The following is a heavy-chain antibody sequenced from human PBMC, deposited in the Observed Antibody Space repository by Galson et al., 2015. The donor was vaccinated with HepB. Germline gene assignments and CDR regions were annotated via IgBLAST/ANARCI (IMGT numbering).Heavy chain of an antibody. V-gene: IGHV3-23*01. D-gene: IGHD4-23*01. J-gene: IGHJ4*02. Sequence: SLRLSCAVSGFTFSSYAMSWVRQAPGKGLQCVSSISGNGVTTSYADSVKGRFTISRDNSKNTLYLQMNSLRPEDTALYYCAKALYGGLNYWGQETLVTVSS. CDR1: GFTFSSYA. CDR3: AKALYGGLNY. CDR2: ISGNGVTT.